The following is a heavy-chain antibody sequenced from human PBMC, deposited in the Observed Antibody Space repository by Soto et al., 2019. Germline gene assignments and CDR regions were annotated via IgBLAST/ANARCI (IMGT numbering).Heavy chain of an antibody. J-gene: IGHJ4*02. CDR1: GDSISGHY. CDR3: VRSGYSSGWYTAFDA. D-gene: IGHD6-19*01. Sequence: SETLSLTCTVSGDSISGHYWSWIRQPAGKGLEWIGRIYASGSTISNRSLRSRVALSVDTSKNQFSLNLNSVTAADTATYYCVRSGYSSGWYTAFDAWSQGTLVTVSS. V-gene: IGHV4-4*07. CDR2: IYASGST.